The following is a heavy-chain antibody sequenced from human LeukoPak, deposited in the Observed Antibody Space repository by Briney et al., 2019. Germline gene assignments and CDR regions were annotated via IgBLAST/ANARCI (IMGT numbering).Heavy chain of an antibody. J-gene: IGHJ5*02. V-gene: IGHV4-34*01. CDR1: GGSFSGYY. D-gene: IGHD2-2*01. Sequence: SETLSLTCAVYGGSFSGYYWSWIRQPPGKGLEWIGEINHSGSTNYNPSLKSRVTISVDTSKNQFSLKLSSVTAADTAVYYCARRGIYRSSTSCYWFRGWFDPWGQGTLVTVSS. CDR2: INHSGST. CDR3: ARRGIYRSSTSCYWFRGWFDP.